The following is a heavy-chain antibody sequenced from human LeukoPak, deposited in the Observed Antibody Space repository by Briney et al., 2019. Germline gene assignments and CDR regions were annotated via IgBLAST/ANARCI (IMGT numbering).Heavy chain of an antibody. CDR3: ARGLSGYASSLGY. J-gene: IGHJ4*02. D-gene: IGHD6-6*01. CDR1: GFTFSSYW. Sequence: GGSLRLSCAASGFTFSSYWMHWVRQAPGRGLVWVSRINGDGSSTSYADSVRGRFSISRDNAKNTLYLQMNSLRAEDTAVYYCARGLSGYASSLGYWGQGTLVTVSA. V-gene: IGHV3-74*01. CDR2: INGDGSST.